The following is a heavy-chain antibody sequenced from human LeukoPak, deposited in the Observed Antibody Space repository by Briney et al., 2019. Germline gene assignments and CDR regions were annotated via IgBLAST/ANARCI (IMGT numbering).Heavy chain of an antibody. D-gene: IGHD4-17*01. CDR2: IYHSGST. J-gene: IGHJ4*02. CDR3: ARDGSGYGDYLSGGFDY. Sequence: SETLSLTCAVSGGSISSSNWWSWVRQPPGKGLEWIGEIYHSGSTNYNPSLKSRVTISVDKSKNQFSLKLSSVTAADTAVYYCARDGSGYGDYLSGGFDYWGQGTLVTVSS. CDR1: GGSISSSNW. V-gene: IGHV4-4*02.